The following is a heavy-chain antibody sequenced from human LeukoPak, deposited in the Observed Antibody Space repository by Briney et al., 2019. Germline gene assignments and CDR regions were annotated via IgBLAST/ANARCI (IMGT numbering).Heavy chain of an antibody. D-gene: IGHD2-15*01. CDR3: ARGSGRFDI. CDR1: AFSLSSYS. J-gene: IGHJ3*02. V-gene: IGHV3-21*01. Sequence: GGSLRLSCAASAFSLSSYSMNWVRQSPGKGLEWVASISSSSSYIYHADSVKGRFTISRDNAKNSLYLQMNRLRAEETAVYYCARGSGRFDIWGQGTMVTVS. CDR2: ISSSSSYI.